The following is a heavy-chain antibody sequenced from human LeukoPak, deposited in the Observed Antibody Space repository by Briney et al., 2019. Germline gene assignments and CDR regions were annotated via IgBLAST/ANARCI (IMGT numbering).Heavy chain of an antibody. CDR3: ASLNTYSSGPPFDY. CDR2: ISYDGSNK. CDR1: GFTFSSYA. Sequence: PGGSLRLSCAASGFTFSSYAMHWVRQAPGKGLEWVAVISYDGSNKYYADSVKGRFTISRDNSKNTLYLQMNSLRAEDTAVYYCASLNTYSSGPPFDYWGQGTLVTVSS. V-gene: IGHV3-30-3*01. J-gene: IGHJ4*02. D-gene: IGHD6-19*01.